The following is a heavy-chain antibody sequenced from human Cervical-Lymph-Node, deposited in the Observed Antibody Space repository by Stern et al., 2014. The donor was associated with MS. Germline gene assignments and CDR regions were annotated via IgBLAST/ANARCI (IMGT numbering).Heavy chain of an antibody. J-gene: IGHJ5*02. V-gene: IGHV4-59*01. Sequence: QVQLQESGPGLVKPSETLSLTCTVSGGSIYSYYWNWIRQPPGKGLEWMGNIYYTGSTIYNPSLKSRVTLSVDTSKNQFSLKVTSMTAADTAVYFCARQRYGGDPMFDLWGQGARVAVSS. CDR1: GGSIYSYY. CDR3: ARQRYGGDPMFDL. CDR2: IYYTGST. D-gene: IGHD4-23*01.